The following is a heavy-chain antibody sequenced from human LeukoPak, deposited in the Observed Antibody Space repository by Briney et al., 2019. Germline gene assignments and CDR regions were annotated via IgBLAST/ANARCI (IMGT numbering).Heavy chain of an antibody. CDR1: GFTFSSNY. Sequence: QPGRSLRLSYAASGFTFSSNYMSWVRQAPGKGLEWVSVIYSGGSTYYADSVKGRFTISRDNSKNTLYLQMNSLRAEDTAAYYCAKHDSSPPGVAGYWGQGTLVTVSS. CDR2: IYSGGST. V-gene: IGHV3-53*01. D-gene: IGHD3-22*01. CDR3: AKHDSSPPGVAGY. J-gene: IGHJ4*02.